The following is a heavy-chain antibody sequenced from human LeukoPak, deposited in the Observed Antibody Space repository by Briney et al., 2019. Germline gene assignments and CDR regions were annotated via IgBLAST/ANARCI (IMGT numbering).Heavy chain of an antibody. V-gene: IGHV3-23*01. J-gene: IGHJ4*02. Sequence: PGGSLRLSCAASGFTFSSSAMSWVRQAPGKGPEWVSGISDSGGRTYYTDSVKGRFTISRDNAKNSLYLQMNSLRAEDTAVYYCARATKWGQGTLVTVSS. CDR3: ARATK. CDR1: GFTFSSSA. CDR2: ISDSGGRT. D-gene: IGHD1-1*01.